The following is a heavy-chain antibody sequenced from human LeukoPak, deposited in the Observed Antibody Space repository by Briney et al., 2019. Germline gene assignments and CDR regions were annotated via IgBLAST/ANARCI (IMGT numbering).Heavy chain of an antibody. Sequence: ASVKVSCKASGYTFTGYYMHWVRQAPGQGVEWMGRMNPNSGGTNYAQKFQGRVTMTRDTSISTAYMALSRLRSDDTTVYYCYIFSSSLFDYWGQATLVTVSS. CDR1: GYTFTGYY. CDR3: YIFSSSLFDY. CDR2: MNPNSGGT. V-gene: IGHV1-2*06. D-gene: IGHD6-6*01. J-gene: IGHJ4*02.